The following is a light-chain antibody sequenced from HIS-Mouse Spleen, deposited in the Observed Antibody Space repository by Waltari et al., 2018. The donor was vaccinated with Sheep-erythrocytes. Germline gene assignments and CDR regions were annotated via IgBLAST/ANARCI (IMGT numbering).Light chain of an antibody. J-gene: IGKJ4*01. CDR3: QQYDNLPLT. CDR1: QDIINY. Sequence: DIQMTQSPSSLSPSVGDRVTVTCQASQDIINYLNWYQQKPGKAPKLLIYDASNLETGVPSRFSGSGSGTDFTFTISSLQPEDIATYYCQQYDNLPLTFGGGTKVEIK. CDR2: DAS. V-gene: IGKV1-33*01.